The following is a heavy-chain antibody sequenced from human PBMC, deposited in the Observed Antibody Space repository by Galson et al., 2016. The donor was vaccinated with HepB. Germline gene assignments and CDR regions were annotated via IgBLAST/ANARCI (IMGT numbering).Heavy chain of an antibody. Sequence: SVKVSCKASGYTFTTSGISWVRQASGQGLEWMGWISTYSGNTKYAQKFQGRVTMTKDTSTSTAYMELTSLRSDDTAVYYCAREVLDPMLQGVTHDYWGQGTLVTVSS. J-gene: IGHJ4*02. V-gene: IGHV1-18*01. CDR3: AREVLDPMLQGVTHDY. CDR2: ISTYSGNT. CDR1: GYTFTTSG. D-gene: IGHD3-10*01.